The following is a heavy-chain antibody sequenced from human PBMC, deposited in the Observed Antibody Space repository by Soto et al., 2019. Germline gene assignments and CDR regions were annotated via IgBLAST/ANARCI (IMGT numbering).Heavy chain of an antibody. CDR3: ARAGLEWLYNNPYGMDV. Sequence: PSQTLSLTCAISGDSVSSDSAAWIWIRRSPSRGLEWLGRTYYRSRWYNEYAASVKSRITPNPDTSKNQISLQLNSVTPDDTAVYYCARAGLEWLYNNPYGMDVWGQGTTVTVSS. V-gene: IGHV6-1*01. D-gene: IGHD3-3*01. CDR2: TYYRSRWYN. J-gene: IGHJ6*02. CDR1: GDSVSSDSAA.